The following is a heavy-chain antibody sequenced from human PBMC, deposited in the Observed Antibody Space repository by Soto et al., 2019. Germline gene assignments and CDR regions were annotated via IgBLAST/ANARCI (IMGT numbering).Heavy chain of an antibody. J-gene: IGHJ3*02. D-gene: IGHD6-13*01. V-gene: IGHV2-5*01. CDR3: AHSPGYSSSWVRLAAFDI. Sequence: QITLKESGPTLVKPTQTLTLTCTFSGFSLSTSGVGVGWIRQPPGTALEWLALIYWNDDKRYSPSLKSRLTITKDTSKNQVVLTMTNRDPVDTATYYCAHSPGYSSSWVRLAAFDIWCQGTMVTVSS. CDR1: GFSLSTSGVG. CDR2: IYWNDDK.